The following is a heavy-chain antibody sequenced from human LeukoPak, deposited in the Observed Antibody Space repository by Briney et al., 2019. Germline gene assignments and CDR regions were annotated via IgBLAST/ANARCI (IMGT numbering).Heavy chain of an antibody. CDR1: GYTFTGYY. V-gene: IGHV1-2*02. D-gene: IGHD1-26*01. CDR2: INPNSGGT. CDR3: ARDGADPLSGSCGY. Sequence: ASVKVSCKASGYTFTGYYMHWVRQAPGRGLEWMGWINPNSGGTNYAQKFQGRVTMTRDMSTSTVYMELSSLRSEDTAVYYCARDGADPLSGSCGYWGQGTLVTVSS. J-gene: IGHJ4*02.